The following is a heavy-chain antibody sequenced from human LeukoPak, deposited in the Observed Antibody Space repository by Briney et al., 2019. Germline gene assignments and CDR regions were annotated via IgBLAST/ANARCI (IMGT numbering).Heavy chain of an antibody. J-gene: IGHJ6*02. V-gene: IGHV3-7*04. Sequence: GGSLRLSCTASTLTFNNYWMSWVRQAPGKGLEWVANIKQDGSEKYYGDSVKGRFTISRDNAKYSLYLQMNSLRAEDTTACFCARVLAVPAAFYFYYGLDVWGQGTTVTVSS. CDR1: TLTFNNYW. CDR2: IKQDGSEK. D-gene: IGHD2-2*01. CDR3: ARVLAVPAAFYFYYGLDV.